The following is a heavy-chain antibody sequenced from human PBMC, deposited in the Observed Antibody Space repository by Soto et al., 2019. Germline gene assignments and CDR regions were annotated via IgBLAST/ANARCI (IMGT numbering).Heavy chain of an antibody. V-gene: IGHV3-30-3*02. CDR1: GFTFDSYA. D-gene: IGHD4-4*01. Sequence: QVHLAESGGGVVQPGKSLTLSCEASGFTFDSYAMNWVRQAPGKGLEWVAVISFDGTKTVYADSVKGRFTISRDNSKTTYLQMDSLRVEDTAIYYCVKDGDSFDFSQFSWFDSWGQGTLVTVSS. CDR2: ISFDGTKT. CDR3: VKDGDSFDFSQFSWFDS. J-gene: IGHJ5*01.